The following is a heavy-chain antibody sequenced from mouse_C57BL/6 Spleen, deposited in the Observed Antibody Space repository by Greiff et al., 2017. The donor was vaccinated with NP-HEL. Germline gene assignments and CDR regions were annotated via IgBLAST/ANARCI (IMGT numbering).Heavy chain of an antibody. CDR1: GFSFNTYA. CDR2: IRSKSNNYAT. Sequence: EVKLQESGGGLVQPKGSLKLSCAASGFSFNTYAMNWVRQAPGKGLEWVARIRSKSNNYATYYADSVKDRFTISRDDSESMLYLQMNNLKTEDTAMYYCVRRGSNYLNWYFDVWGTGTTVTVSS. CDR3: VRRGSNYLNWYFDV. D-gene: IGHD2-5*01. V-gene: IGHV10-1*01. J-gene: IGHJ1*03.